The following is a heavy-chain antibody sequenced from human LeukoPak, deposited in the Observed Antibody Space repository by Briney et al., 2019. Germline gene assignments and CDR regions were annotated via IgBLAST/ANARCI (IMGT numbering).Heavy chain of an antibody. CDR1: GGSFSGCY. CDR2: INHSGST. D-gene: IGHD2-2*01. Sequence: SETLSLTCAVYGGSFSGCYWSWIRQPPGKGLEWIGEINHSGSTNYNPSLKSRVTISVDTSKNQFSLKLSSVTAADTAVYYCARGWPAAIRNNWFDPWGQGTLVTVSS. V-gene: IGHV4-34*01. J-gene: IGHJ5*02. CDR3: ARGWPAAIRNNWFDP.